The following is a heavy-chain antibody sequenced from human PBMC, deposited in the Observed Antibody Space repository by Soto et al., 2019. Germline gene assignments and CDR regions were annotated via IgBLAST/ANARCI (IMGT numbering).Heavy chain of an antibody. D-gene: IGHD2-15*01. CDR1: GGTFSSDV. CDR3: ARGGVATDVDYFQH. V-gene: IGHV1-69*13. CDR2: IIPILGTT. J-gene: IGHJ1*01. Sequence: SVKVSCKASGGTFSSDVMSWVRQAPGHGPEWMGAIIPILGTTQYAQKLQGRVTISADGSTSTVYMELSSLRSEDTAVYYCARGGVATDVDYFQHWGQGTLVTVS.